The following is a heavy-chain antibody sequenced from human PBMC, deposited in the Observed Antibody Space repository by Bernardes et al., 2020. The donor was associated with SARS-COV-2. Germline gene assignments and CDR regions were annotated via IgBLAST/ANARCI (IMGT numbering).Heavy chain of an antibody. J-gene: IGHJ4*02. Sequence: GGSLILYCPASGFLLIDYAMLWVLQPRAQGLEYVSGINDYVDRIHYVYSVQGRFTIPRDDSNNTVYLQMNSLSVEDTAVYHCVQDRRGTYAFNYWGQVMLVTVYS. CDR2: INDYVDRI. V-gene: IGHV3-64D*06. CDR3: VQDRRGTYAFNY. D-gene: IGHD4-17*01. CDR1: GFLLIDYA.